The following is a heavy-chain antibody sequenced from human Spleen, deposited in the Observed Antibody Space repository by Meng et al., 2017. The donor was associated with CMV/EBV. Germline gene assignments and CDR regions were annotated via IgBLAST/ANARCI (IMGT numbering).Heavy chain of an antibody. CDR1: GFTLSRYE. Sequence: GESLKISCAASGFTLSRYEMNWVRQAPGRGLEWISYISSSGSPIYYADSVKGRFTISRDPAKISLYLQMNSLRAEDTAVYYCARAVGSGNMRGYFDSWGQGTPVTVSS. D-gene: IGHD3-10*01. CDR2: ISSSGSPI. CDR3: ARAVGSGNMRGYFDS. J-gene: IGHJ4*02. V-gene: IGHV3-48*03.